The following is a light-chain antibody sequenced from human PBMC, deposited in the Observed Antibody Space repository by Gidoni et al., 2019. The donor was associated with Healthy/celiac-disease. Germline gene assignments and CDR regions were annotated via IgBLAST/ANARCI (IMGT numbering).Light chain of an antibody. Sequence: IVLTQSPGTLSLSPGERATLSCRASQSVSSSYLAWYQQKPGQAPRLLIYGASSRATGIPDRCSGSGSGTDFTLTISRLEPEDFAVYYCQQYGSSPTFGQGTKVEIK. CDR2: GAS. J-gene: IGKJ1*01. CDR3: QQYGSSPT. V-gene: IGKV3-20*01. CDR1: QSVSSSY.